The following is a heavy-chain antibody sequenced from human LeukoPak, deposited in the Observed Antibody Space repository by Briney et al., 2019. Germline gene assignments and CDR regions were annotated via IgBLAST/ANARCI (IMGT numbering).Heavy chain of an antibody. V-gene: IGHV3-30*04. CDR2: LSYDTRNE. CDR3: ARGASMLFGEI. Sequence: GGSLRLSCAASGFTFYNLAMHWVRQAPGKGLEWVAVLSYDTRNEYYADSVKGRFTISRDNSKNTLYLQIHTLRPDDTAVYYCARGASMLFGEIWGQGTKVTVSS. D-gene: IGHD3-10*01. CDR1: GFTFYNLA. J-gene: IGHJ3*02.